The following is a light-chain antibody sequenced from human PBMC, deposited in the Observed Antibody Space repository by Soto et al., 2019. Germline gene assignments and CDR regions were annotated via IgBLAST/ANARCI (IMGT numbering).Light chain of an antibody. CDR1: QSVSSSY. V-gene: IGKV3D-20*02. CDR3: QQRRSWQVT. CDR2: DAS. J-gene: IGKJ5*01. Sequence: EIVLTQSPGTLSLSPGERATLSCRASQSVSSSYLAWYQQTPGQAPRLLIYDASKRATGIPARFSGSGSGTNFTLTISSLEPEDFAVYYCQQRRSWQVTFGQGTRLEIK.